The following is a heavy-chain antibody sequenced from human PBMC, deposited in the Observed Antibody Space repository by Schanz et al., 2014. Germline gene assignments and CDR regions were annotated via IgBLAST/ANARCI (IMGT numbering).Heavy chain of an antibody. V-gene: IGHV3-30*19. J-gene: IGHJ6*03. Sequence: VQLVESGGGVVQPGRSLRLSCATSGLNFDYYGMNWVRQAPGKGLEWVGVISSDGNQQYYVDSVRGRFTMSRDNSKNMVFLQMNSLRAEDTAVYYCARPSDSSWYMDVWGKGTTVTVSS. CDR2: ISSDGNQQ. CDR3: ARPSDSSWYMDV. D-gene: IGHD2-21*02. CDR1: GLNFDYYG.